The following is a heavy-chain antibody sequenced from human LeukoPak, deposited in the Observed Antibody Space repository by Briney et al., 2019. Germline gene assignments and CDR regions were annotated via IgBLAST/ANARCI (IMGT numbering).Heavy chain of an antibody. D-gene: IGHD3-3*01. CDR3: ARAGWRFLYGNWFDP. V-gene: IGHV1-46*01. Sequence: GASVKVSCKASGYTFTSYYMHWVRQAPEQGLEWMGIINPSGGDTNYAQKFQGRVTMTRDTSTSTVYMELSSLRSEDTAVYFCARAGWRFLYGNWFDPWGQGTLVTVSS. J-gene: IGHJ5*02. CDR1: GYTFTSYY. CDR2: INPSGGDT.